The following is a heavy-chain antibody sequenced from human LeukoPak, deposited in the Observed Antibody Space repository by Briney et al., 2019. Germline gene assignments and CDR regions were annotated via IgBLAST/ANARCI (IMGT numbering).Heavy chain of an antibody. CDR1: GYSFTSYW. Sequence: GESLKISCKGSGYSFTSYWIGWVRQMPGKGLEWMGIIYPGDSDTRYSPSFQGQVTISADKSISTAYLQWSSLKASDTAMYYCARLHSSSHKMLLFAPYYFDYWGQGTLVTVSS. J-gene: IGHJ4*02. V-gene: IGHV5-51*01. D-gene: IGHD6-13*01. CDR3: ARLHSSSHKMLLFAPYYFDY. CDR2: IYPGDSDT.